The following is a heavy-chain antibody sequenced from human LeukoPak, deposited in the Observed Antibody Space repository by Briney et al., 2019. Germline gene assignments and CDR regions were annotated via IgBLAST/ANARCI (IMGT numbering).Heavy chain of an antibody. D-gene: IGHD3-16*02. Sequence: SETLSLTCAVSGYSISSGYYWGWIRQSPGKGLEWIGSIYKTGSTYYNPSLTSRVTISLDTSKNQFPLKLRSVTAADTAVYYCARGDYVWGSYRNDYWGQGILVTVSS. CDR1: GYSISSGYY. CDR2: IYKTGST. CDR3: ARGDYVWGSYRNDY. V-gene: IGHV4-38-2*01. J-gene: IGHJ4*02.